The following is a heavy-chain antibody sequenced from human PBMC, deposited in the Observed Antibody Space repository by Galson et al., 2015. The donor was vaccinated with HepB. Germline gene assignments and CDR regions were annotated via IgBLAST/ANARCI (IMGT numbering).Heavy chain of an antibody. CDR2: IYYSGTT. CDR3: ARHRRDIWIGDLDY. Sequence: ETLSLTCTVSGASISSYYWSWIRHPPGEGLEWLGYIYYSGTTNYNPSLKSRVTIAVDTSKNHFSLKLSSVTAADTAVYYCARHRRDIWIGDLDYWGQGTLVTVSS. D-gene: IGHD3-10*01. CDR1: GASISSYY. J-gene: IGHJ4*02. V-gene: IGHV4-59*08.